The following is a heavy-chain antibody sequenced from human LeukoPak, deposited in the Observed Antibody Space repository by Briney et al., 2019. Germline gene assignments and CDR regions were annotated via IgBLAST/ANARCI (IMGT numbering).Heavy chain of an antibody. J-gene: IGHJ4*02. CDR2: IPYDGSNK. V-gene: IGHV3-30*04. Sequence: PGRSLRLSCAASGFTFTNYVMHWVRQAPGKGLEWVAVIPYDGSNKYYADSVKGRFTISRDNSKNTVYLQMNSLRPEDTAVYYCARELTSTYYSDYWGQGTLVTVSS. CDR1: GFTFTNYV. CDR3: ARELTSTYYSDY.